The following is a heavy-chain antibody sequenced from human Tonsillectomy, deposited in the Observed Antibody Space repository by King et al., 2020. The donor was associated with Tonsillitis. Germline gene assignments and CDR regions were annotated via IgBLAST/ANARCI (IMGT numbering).Heavy chain of an antibody. CDR2: IYYSGST. Sequence: VQLQESGPGLVKPSETLSLTCTVSGGSISSYYWNWIRQPPGKELEWIGYIYYSGSTNYNPSLKSRVTISVDTSQNQFSLKLTSVTAADTSVYDCARGGRDSGSPGRVDYWGQGTLVTVSS. J-gene: IGHJ4*02. CDR3: ARGGRDSGSPGRVDY. D-gene: IGHD1-26*01. V-gene: IGHV4-59*01. CDR1: GGSISSYY.